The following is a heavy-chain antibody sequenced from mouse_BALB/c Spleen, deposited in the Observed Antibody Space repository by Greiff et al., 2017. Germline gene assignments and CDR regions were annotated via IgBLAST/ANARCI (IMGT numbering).Heavy chain of an antibody. CDR3: TRNYGGYYFDY. Sequence: VKVVESGAELVRPGASVTLSCKASGYTFTDYEMHWVKQTPVHGLEWIGAIDPETGGTAYNQKFKGKATLTADKSSSTAYMELRSLTSEDSAVYYCTRNYGGYYFDYWGQGTTLTVSS. CDR2: IDPETGGT. D-gene: IGHD2-4*01. J-gene: IGHJ2*01. CDR1: GYTFTDYE. V-gene: IGHV1-15*01.